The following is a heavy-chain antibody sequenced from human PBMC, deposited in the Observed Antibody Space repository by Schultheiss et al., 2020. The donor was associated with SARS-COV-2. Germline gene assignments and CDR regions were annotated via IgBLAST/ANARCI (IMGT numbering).Heavy chain of an antibody. D-gene: IGHD3-10*01. J-gene: IGHJ4*02. Sequence: GESLKISCAASGFTFSSYAMSWVRQAPGKGLEWVSAISGSGGSTYYADSVKGRFTISRDNSKNTLYLQMNSLRAEDTAVYYCAKDHYEVLLWFGEPGYFDYWGQGTLVTVSS. CDR3: AKDHYEVLLWFGEPGYFDY. V-gene: IGHV3-23*01. CDR1: GFTFSSYA. CDR2: ISGSGGST.